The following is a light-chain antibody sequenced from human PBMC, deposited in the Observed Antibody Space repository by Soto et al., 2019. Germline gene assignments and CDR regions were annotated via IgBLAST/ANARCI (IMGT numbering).Light chain of an antibody. V-gene: IGKV4-1*01. CDR3: QQHSSTPLT. Sequence: DIVMTQSPDSLAVSLGERATINCRSSQSLLYRSNNKNYLTWYQQKPGQPPKLLIYWASTRESGVPDRFSGSGSGTDFTLTISSLQAEDVAVYYCQQHSSTPLTFGGGTKVEIK. J-gene: IGKJ4*01. CDR2: WAS. CDR1: QSLLYRSNNKNY.